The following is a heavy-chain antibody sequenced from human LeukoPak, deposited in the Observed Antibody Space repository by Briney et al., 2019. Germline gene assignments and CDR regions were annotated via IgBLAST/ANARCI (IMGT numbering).Heavy chain of an antibody. CDR2: IYYSGST. CDR1: GGSISSYY. Sequence: SETLSLTCTVSGGSISSYYWSWIRQPPGKGLEWIGYIYYSGSTNYNPSLKSRVTISVDTSKNQFSLKLSSVTAADTAVYYCARNGIAVAGIHYYYYYMDVWGKGTTVTVSS. CDR3: ARNGIAVAGIHYYYYYMDV. D-gene: IGHD6-19*01. V-gene: IGHV4-59*01. J-gene: IGHJ6*03.